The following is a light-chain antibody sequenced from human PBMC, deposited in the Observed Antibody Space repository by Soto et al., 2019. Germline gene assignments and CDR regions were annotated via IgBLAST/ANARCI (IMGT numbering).Light chain of an antibody. CDR3: QRCNDRPAAFT. Sequence: EILMTQSPATLSVSPGDRATLSCRASQSLSRNLAWYQQKPGQAPMLLIYGASTRASGIPARFCGSGSGTAVILTLGSLQSEDFALYYCQRCNDRPAAFTFGPGTKVDL. CDR2: GAS. CDR1: QSLSRN. V-gene: IGKV3-15*01. J-gene: IGKJ3*01.